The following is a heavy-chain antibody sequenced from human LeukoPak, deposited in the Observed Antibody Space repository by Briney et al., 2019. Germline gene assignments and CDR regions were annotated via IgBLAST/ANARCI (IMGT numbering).Heavy chain of an antibody. V-gene: IGHV4-4*07. D-gene: IGHD2-8*01. J-gene: IGHJ5*02. CDR2: LYTSGST. CDR3: ARNYCTNGVCYFNWFDP. Sequence: SETLSLTCTVSGGSISSYYWSWIRQPAGKGLEWIGRLYTSGSTSYNPSLKSRVTMSVDTSKNQFSLKLSSVTAADAAVYYCARNYCTNGVCYFNWFDPWGLGTLVTVSS. CDR1: GGSISSYY.